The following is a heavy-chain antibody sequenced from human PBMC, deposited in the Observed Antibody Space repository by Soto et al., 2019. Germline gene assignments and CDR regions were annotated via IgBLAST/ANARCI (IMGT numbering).Heavy chain of an antibody. CDR3: ARDQPGYSYGYGLGY. D-gene: IGHD5-18*01. J-gene: IGHJ4*02. CDR2: ISSSTSYI. Sequence: EVQLVESGGGLVKPGGSLRLYCAASGFTFSSYSMNWVRQAPGKGLEGVSSISSSTSYIYYADSVKGRFTISRDNTKNSLYLQMNSLRAEDTAVYYCARDQPGYSYGYGLGYWGQGTMVTVSS. CDR1: GFTFSSYS. V-gene: IGHV3-21*01.